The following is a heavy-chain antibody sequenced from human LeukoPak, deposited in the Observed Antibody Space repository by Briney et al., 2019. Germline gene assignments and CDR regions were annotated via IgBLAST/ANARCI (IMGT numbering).Heavy chain of an antibody. V-gene: IGHV1-2*02. J-gene: IGHJ5*02. D-gene: IGHD4/OR15-4a*01. Sequence: ASVTLSCKSSGSTFTGNYMHRVRQAPGQGLEWMGWINPNSGGTNYAQKFQGRVTMTRDTSISKAYMELSRLSSDDKAVYSFSIVLHDKSMVDNWGELWGQGTLVTVSS. CDR3: SIVLHDKSMVDNWGEL. CDR1: GSTFTGNY. CDR2: INPNSGGT.